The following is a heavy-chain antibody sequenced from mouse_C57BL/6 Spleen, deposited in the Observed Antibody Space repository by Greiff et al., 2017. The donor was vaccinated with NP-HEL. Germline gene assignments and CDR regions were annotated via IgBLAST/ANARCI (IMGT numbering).Heavy chain of an antibody. V-gene: IGHV7-1*01. D-gene: IGHD1-1*01. CDR3: ARDYYGAMDY. CDR2: SRNKANDYTT. CDR1: GFTFSDFY. J-gene: IGHJ4*01. Sequence: EVQVVESGGGLVQSGRSLRLSCATSGFTFSDFYMEWVRQAPGKGLEWIAASRNKANDYTTEYSASVKGRFIVSRDTSQSILYLQMNALRAEDTAIYYCARDYYGAMDYWGQGTSVTVSS.